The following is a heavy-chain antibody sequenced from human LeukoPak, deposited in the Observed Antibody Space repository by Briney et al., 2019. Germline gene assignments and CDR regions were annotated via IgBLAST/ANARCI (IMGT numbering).Heavy chain of an antibody. CDR3: ARLGSSGWSGGCFDH. V-gene: IGHV1-2*02. D-gene: IGHD6-13*01. Sequence: ASVKVSCKASGYTFTSYYMHWVRQAPGQGLEWMGWINPNSGATNYAQKFQGRVTMTRDTSISTAYMELSRLRSDDTAVYYCARLGSSGWSGGCFDHWGQGTLVTVSS. CDR1: GYTFTSYY. CDR2: INPNSGAT. J-gene: IGHJ5*02.